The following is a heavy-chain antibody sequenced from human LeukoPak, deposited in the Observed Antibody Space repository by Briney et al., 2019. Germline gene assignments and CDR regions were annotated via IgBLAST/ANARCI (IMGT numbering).Heavy chain of an antibody. CDR1: GGTFTSYA. D-gene: IGHD6-13*01. J-gene: IGHJ5*02. CDR3: ARGSGIAAAGTTDEDWFDP. V-gene: IGHV1-69*04. CDR2: IIPIFGIA. Sequence: GSSVKVSFKASGGTFTSYAISWVRQAPGQGLEWMGRIIPIFGIANYAQKFQGRVTITADKSTSTAYMELSSLRSEDTAVYYCARGSGIAAAGTTDEDWFDPWGQGTLVTVSS.